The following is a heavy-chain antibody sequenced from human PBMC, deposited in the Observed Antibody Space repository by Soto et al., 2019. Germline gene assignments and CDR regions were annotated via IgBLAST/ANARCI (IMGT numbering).Heavy chain of an antibody. J-gene: IGHJ6*02. CDR3: ARDHLSIVATEYYYYGMDV. V-gene: IGHV4-61*01. CDR1: GGSVSSGSYY. CDR2: IYYSGST. D-gene: IGHD5-12*01. Sequence: QVQLQESGPELVKPSETLSLTCTVSGGSVSSGSYYWSWIRQPPGKGLEWIGYIYYSGSTNYNPSLKSRVTISVDTSKNQFSLKLSSVTAADTAVYYCARDHLSIVATEYYYYGMDVWGQGTTVTVSS.